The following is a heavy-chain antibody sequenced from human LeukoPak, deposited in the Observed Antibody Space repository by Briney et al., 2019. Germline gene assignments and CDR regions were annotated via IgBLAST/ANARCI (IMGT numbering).Heavy chain of an antibody. Sequence: ASVKVSCKASGGTFSSYAISWVRQAPGQGLEWMGRIISIFGTANYAQKFQGRVTITTDESTSTAYMELSSLRSEDTAVYYCARFGSSGNDYWGQGTLVTVSS. CDR3: ARFGSSGNDY. D-gene: IGHD6-6*01. V-gene: IGHV1-69*05. CDR1: GGTFSSYA. J-gene: IGHJ4*02. CDR2: IISIFGTA.